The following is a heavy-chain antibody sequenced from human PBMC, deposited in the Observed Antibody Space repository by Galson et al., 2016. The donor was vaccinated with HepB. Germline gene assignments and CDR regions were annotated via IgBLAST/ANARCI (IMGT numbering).Heavy chain of an antibody. CDR1: GYTFTSYF. D-gene: IGHD2-15*01. V-gene: IGHV1-46*01. J-gene: IGHJ4*02. CDR3: ARVSKGYCSGGSCYPLSFFDY. Sequence: SVKVSCKASGYTFTSYFLHWVRQAPGQGLEWMGIINPNYGTTTYAQKFQGRVTMTRDTATTTVYMELRSLRSEDTAVYYCARVSKGYCSGGSCYPLSFFDYWGQGTLVTVTS. CDR2: INPNYGTT.